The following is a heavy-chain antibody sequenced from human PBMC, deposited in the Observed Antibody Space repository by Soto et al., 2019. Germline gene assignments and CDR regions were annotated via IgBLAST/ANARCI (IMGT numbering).Heavy chain of an antibody. CDR3: ARDSMDIVVVVAASPVAFDI. CDR1: GFTFSSYS. CDR2: ISSSSSTI. D-gene: IGHD2-15*01. V-gene: IGHV3-48*01. Sequence: GGSLRLSCAASGFTFSSYSMNWVRQAPGKGLEWVSYISSSSSTIYYADSVKGRFTISRDNHKNSLYLQMNSLRAEDTAVYYCARDSMDIVVVVAASPVAFDIWGQGTMVTVSS. J-gene: IGHJ3*02.